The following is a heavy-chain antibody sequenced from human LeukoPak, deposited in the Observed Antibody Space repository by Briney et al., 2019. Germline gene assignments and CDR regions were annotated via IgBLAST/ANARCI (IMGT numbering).Heavy chain of an antibody. D-gene: IGHD5-12*01. V-gene: IGHV3-30-3*01. CDR1: GFTFSSYA. Sequence: PGGSLRLSCAASGFTFSSYAMHWVRQAPGKGLEWVAVISYDGSNKYYADSVKGRLTISRDNAKNSLYLQMNSLRAEDTALYYCAKDMGATIDYYYYGMDVWGQGTTVTVSS. CDR2: ISYDGSNK. CDR3: AKDMGATIDYYYYGMDV. J-gene: IGHJ6*02.